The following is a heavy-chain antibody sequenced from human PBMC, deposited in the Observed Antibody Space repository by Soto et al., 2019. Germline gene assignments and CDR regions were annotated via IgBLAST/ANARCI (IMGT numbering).Heavy chain of an antibody. CDR3: AKGGLHYYSSGYYYYYYGLDV. J-gene: IGHJ6*02. CDR2: ISYVGDNK. Sequence: QVQLVESGGGVVQPGRSLRLSCAASKFTFSSYGMHWVRQAPGKGLEWVAVISYVGDNKYYADSVRGRFTISRDNSKNTLYLQMNSLRVEYTAAYYCAKGGLHYYSSGYYYYYYGLDVWGQGTTVTVSS. V-gene: IGHV3-30*18. D-gene: IGHD3-22*01. CDR1: KFTFSSYG.